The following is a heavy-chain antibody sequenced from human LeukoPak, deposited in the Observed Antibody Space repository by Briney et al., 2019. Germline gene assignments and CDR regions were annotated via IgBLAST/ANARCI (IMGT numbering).Heavy chain of an antibody. V-gene: IGHV5-51*01. CDR3: ATRGVADAWFDY. J-gene: IGHJ4*02. D-gene: IGHD6-19*01. CDR1: GNSFSNYW. Sequence: GESLKISCKGSGNSFSNYWIGWVRQMPGKGLEWMAIIYPGDSDTRYSPSFQGQVTISADKSISTAYLQWSSLKASDSAIYYCATRGVADAWFDYWGQGTLVTVSS. CDR2: IYPGDSDT.